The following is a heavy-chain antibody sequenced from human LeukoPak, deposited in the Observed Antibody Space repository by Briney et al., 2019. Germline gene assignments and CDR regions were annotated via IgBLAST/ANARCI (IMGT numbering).Heavy chain of an antibody. CDR3: ARDCYDSSGSIDY. CDR1: GFTFSSYS. D-gene: IGHD3-22*01. CDR2: ISSSSSYI. V-gene: IGHV3-21*01. Sequence: PGGSLRLSCAASGFTFSSYSMNWVRQAPGKGLEWVSSISSSSSYIYYADSVKGRFTISRDNAKNSQYLQMNSLRAEDTAVYYCARDCYDSSGSIDYWGQGTLVTVSS. J-gene: IGHJ4*02.